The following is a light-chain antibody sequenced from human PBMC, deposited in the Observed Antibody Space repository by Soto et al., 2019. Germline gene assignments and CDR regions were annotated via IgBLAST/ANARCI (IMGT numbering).Light chain of an antibody. CDR2: DAS. CDR3: QQYHTYWT. J-gene: IGKJ1*01. V-gene: IGKV1-5*01. Sequence: DIQMTQSPSTLSVSVGDRVTITCRASQSISDWLAWYQQKPGKAPKLLIYDASSLQSGVPSRFSGSGSGTEFTLTISSLQPDDFATYYCQQYHTYWTFGQGTKVDI. CDR1: QSISDW.